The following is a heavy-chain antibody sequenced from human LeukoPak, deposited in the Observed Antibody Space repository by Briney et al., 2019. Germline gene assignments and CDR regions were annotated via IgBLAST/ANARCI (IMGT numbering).Heavy chain of an antibody. D-gene: IGHD3-10*01. CDR1: GYSFTSGHY. CDR3: ARGYYGSGSHCCHMDV. CDR2: IYHTGSA. J-gene: IGHJ6*03. Sequence: PSETLSLTCSVSGYSFTSGHYWGWIRQPPGKGLEWIANIYHTGSAHYNPSLKSRVTISVDTSTNQFCLKLSSVTAADTAVYYCARGYYGSGSHCCHMDVWGKGTTITVS. V-gene: IGHV4-38-2*01.